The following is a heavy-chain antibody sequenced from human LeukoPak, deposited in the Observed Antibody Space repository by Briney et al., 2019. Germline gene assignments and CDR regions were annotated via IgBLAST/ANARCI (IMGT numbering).Heavy chain of an antibody. CDR2: ISGSGDST. CDR3: AKGDGLVIAAAGHDAFDI. D-gene: IGHD6-13*01. V-gene: IGHV3-23*01. CDR1: AFTFSSYA. J-gene: IGHJ3*02. Sequence: GGSLRLSCAASAFTFSSYAMSWVRQAPGKGLEWISAISGSGDSTCHADSVKGRFTISRDNSKNTLFLQMNSLRAEDTAVYYCAKGDGLVIAAAGHDAFDIWGQGTMVTVSS.